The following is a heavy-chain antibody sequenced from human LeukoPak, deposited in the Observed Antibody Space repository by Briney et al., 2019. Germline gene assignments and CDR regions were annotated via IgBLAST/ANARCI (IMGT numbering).Heavy chain of an antibody. D-gene: IGHD4-23*01. CDR1: AFTFSSYW. CDR3: ARDRGYSTFDY. Sequence: PGGSLRLSCEASAFTFSSYWMSWVRQAPGKGLEWVANMKEDGGEINYVDSVKGRFTISRDNAKNSLFLQMNSLRVEDTAVCYCARDRGYSTFDYWGQGTLVTVYS. J-gene: IGHJ4*02. CDR2: MKEDGGEI. V-gene: IGHV3-7*01.